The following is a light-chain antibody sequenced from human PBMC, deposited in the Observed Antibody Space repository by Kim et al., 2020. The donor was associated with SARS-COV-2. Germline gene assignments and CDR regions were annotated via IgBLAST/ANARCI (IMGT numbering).Light chain of an antibody. CDR2: GAS. V-gene: IGKV3-15*01. Sequence: SPGERATLTCRASQGVSSNLAWYHQKPGQAPRLLIYGASTRATGIPATFSGSGSGTEFTLTISSLQSADFAVYYCQQYNNWPLLTFGGGTKVDIK. CDR1: QGVSSN. J-gene: IGKJ4*01. CDR3: QQYNNWPLLT.